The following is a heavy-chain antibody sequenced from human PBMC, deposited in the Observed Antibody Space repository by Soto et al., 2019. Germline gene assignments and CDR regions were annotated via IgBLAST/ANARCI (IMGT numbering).Heavy chain of an antibody. V-gene: IGHV3-11*05. J-gene: IGHJ4*02. D-gene: IGHD2-2*01. Sequence: QVQLVESGGGLVKPGGSLRLSCAVSGFTFSDYYMTWIRQAPGKGLEWVSYISNSTRHTNYADSVKGRFTISRDNGKNSLFLQMNSRRAEDTAVYYCARARVAAADYFDFWGQGTLVTVSS. CDR1: GFTFSDYY. CDR3: ARARVAAADYFDF. CDR2: ISNSTRHT.